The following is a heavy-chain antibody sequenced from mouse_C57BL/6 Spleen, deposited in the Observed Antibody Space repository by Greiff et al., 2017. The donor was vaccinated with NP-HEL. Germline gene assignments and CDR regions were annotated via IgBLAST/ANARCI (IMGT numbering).Heavy chain of an antibody. V-gene: IGHV1-47*01. J-gene: IGHJ3*01. CDR2: FHPYNDDT. CDR1: GYTFTTYP. CDR3: ARGGDYYGSSSAWFAY. D-gene: IGHD1-1*01. Sequence: QVQLQQSGAELVKPGASVKMSCKASGYTFTTYPIEWMKQNHGKSLEWIGNFHPYNDDTKYNEKFKGKATLTVEKSSSTVYLELSRLTSDDSAVYYCARGGDYYGSSSAWFAYWGQGTLVTVSA.